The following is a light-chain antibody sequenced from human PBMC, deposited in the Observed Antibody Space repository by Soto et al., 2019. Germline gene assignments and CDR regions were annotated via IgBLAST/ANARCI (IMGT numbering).Light chain of an antibody. CDR2: AAS. CDR1: QSISSY. J-gene: IGKJ4*01. CDR3: QQSYSTRLT. V-gene: IGKV1-39*01. Sequence: DIPMTQSPSSLSASVGDRVTITCRASQSISSYLNWYQQKPGKAPKLLIDAASSLQSGVPSRFSGSGSGTDFTLTISSLQPEDFATYYCQQSYSTRLTFGGGTKVEIK.